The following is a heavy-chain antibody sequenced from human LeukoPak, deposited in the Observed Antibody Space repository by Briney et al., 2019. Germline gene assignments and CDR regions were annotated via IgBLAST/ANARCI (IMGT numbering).Heavy chain of an antibody. J-gene: IGHJ6*02. CDR1: GLTLSTYW. CDR3: ARRRGDV. CDR2: LNQDGSEK. Sequence: PGWCLRLSCASSGLTLSTYWMSWVRQAPGKGRAWVAILNQDGSEKYYVDSVKGRFTISRDNAENSLYLQMDSLRVEDTAIYYCARRRGDVWGQGTTVTVSS. V-gene: IGHV3-7*05.